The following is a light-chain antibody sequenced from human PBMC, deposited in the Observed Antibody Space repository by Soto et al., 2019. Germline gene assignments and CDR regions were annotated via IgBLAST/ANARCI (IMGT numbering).Light chain of an antibody. CDR3: QQRSNWPWT. V-gene: IGKV3-11*01. CDR1: QSVGTS. CDR2: DAS. J-gene: IGKJ1*01. Sequence: EIVLTQSPATLSLSPGERATLSCRASQSVGTSLAWYQQKPGQAPRLLIYDASTRATGIPARFSGSGSGTDFTLTISSLDPEDFAVYYCQQRSNWPWTFGQGTKVDI.